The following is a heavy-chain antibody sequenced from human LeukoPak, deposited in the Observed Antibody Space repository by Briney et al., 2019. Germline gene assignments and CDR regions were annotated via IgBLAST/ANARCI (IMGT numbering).Heavy chain of an antibody. CDR2: INPNTGAT. V-gene: IGHV1-2*02. CDR1: GYTLTGHY. D-gene: IGHD3-16*01. J-gene: IGHJ4*02. CDR3: ASVGVVADYGLDV. Sequence: ASVKVSCKASGYTLTGHYLHWVRQAPGQGLEWMGWINPNTGATTYAQRFQGRVTLTRDTCISTAYMDLSRLRPDGTAVYYCASVGVVADYGLDVWGQGTLVTVSS.